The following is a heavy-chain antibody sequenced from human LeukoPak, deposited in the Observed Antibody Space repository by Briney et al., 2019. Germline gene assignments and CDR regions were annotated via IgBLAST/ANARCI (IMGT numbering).Heavy chain of an antibody. CDR1: GFSLTTGGVA. Sequence: SGPTLVNPTQTLTLTSTFSGFSLTTGGVAVGWIRQPPGRALEWLALIHWDDDKRYSPSLKSRLTLTKDTSKNQVVLTMTSMDPVDTATYYCAHRTDYFSGTYGFDYWGQGTLVTVSS. D-gene: IGHD3-10*01. CDR2: IHWDDDK. V-gene: IGHV2-5*02. J-gene: IGHJ4*02. CDR3: AHRTDYFSGTYGFDY.